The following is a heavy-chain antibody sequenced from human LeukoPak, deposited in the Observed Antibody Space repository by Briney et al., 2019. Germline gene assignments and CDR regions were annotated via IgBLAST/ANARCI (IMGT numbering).Heavy chain of an antibody. V-gene: IGHV6-1*01. J-gene: IGHJ5*02. CDR3: ARDLPADLHSSGALVFDP. CDR2: TYYRSKWYN. CDR1: GDSVSSNSAA. D-gene: IGHD6-19*01. Sequence: SQTLSLTCAISGDSVSSNSAAWNWIRQSPSRGLEWLGRTYYRSKWYNDYEVSVKSRITINPDTSKNQFSLQLNSVTPEDTAVYYCARDLPADLHSSGALVFDPWGQGTLVTVSS.